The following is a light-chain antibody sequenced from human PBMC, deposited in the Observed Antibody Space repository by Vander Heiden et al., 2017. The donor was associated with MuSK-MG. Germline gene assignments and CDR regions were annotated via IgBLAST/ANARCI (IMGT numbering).Light chain of an antibody. CDR3: HQYKSWPLT. CDR1: QSVATN. CDR2: GGS. V-gene: IGKV3-15*01. J-gene: IGKJ4*01. Sequence: EILLITPPATLSVSPGERATLSCRASQSVATNIAWYRQKPGQVPRLLIYGGSSRATEIPARFSGSGSGTEFTLTISSLQSEDFAVYYCHQYKSWPLTFGGGTKVEIK.